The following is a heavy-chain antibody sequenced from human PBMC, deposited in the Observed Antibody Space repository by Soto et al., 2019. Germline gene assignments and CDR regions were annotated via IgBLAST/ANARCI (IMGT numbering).Heavy chain of an antibody. D-gene: IGHD3-10*01. Sequence: QVQLVQSGAEVKPPGASVKVSCKASGYTFTGYYMHWVRQVSGRRLEFLGWLKPDNGGTYYAPKFPGRVTFTRDMTNTLAYMEMNGLHSDDTAVYFCARDLCPLGSGSPCPTFGMDLWGQGTTVAVSS. J-gene: IGHJ6*02. V-gene: IGHV1-2*02. CDR2: LKPDNGGT. CDR1: GYTFTGYY. CDR3: ARDLCPLGSGSPCPTFGMDL.